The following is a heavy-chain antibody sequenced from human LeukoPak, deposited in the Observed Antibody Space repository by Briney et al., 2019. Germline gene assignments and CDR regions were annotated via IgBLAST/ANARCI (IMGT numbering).Heavy chain of an antibody. CDR3: ARVGDGLNDGFDI. V-gene: IGHV1-2*06. Sequence: VSVKVSCKASGYTFTGYYMNWVRQAPGQGLELMGRINPNTGGTNYAQNFQGSVTMTRDTSITTVYMELSRLRSDDTAVYYCARVGDGLNDGFDIWGQGTMVIVSS. D-gene: IGHD5-24*01. J-gene: IGHJ3*02. CDR1: GYTFTGYY. CDR2: INPNTGGT.